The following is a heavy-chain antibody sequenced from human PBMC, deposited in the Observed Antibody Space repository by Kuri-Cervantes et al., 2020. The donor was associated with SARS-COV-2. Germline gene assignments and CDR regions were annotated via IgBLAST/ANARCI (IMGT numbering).Heavy chain of an antibody. CDR2: ISAYNGNT. Sequence: ASVKVSCKASGHSFSSYDISWVRQAPGQGLEWMGWISAYNGNTNYAQKLQGRVTMTTDTSTSTAYMELRSLRSDDTAVYYCARDSQEMATTDFDYWGQGTLVTVSS. V-gene: IGHV1-18*01. CDR1: GHSFSSYD. CDR3: ARDSQEMATTDFDY. J-gene: IGHJ4*02. D-gene: IGHD5-24*01.